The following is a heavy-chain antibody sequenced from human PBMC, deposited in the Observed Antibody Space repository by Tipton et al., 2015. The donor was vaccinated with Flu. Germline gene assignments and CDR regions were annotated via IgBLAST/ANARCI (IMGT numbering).Heavy chain of an antibody. V-gene: IGHV4-59*07. J-gene: IGHJ4*02. CDR2: ISYSGAT. D-gene: IGHD1-1*01. CDR1: GASIRSYY. CDR3: ARNKGTGYEDY. Sequence: TLSLTCTVSGASIRSYYWTWIRQSPGKGLEWIGYISYSGATNMNPALRGRVTMSVDASKSQFSLKMTSVTAADTATYLCARNKGTGYEDYWGQGTLVTVS.